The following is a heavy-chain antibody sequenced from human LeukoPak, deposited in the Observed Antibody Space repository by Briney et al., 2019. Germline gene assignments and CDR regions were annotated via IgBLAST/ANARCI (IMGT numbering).Heavy chain of an antibody. CDR1: GFTFSSYG. CDR2: ISYDGSNK. D-gene: IGHD6-19*01. Sequence: PGGSLRLSCAASGFTFSSYGMHWVRQAPGKGLEWVAVISYDGSNKYYADSVKGRLTISRDNSKNTLYLQMNSLRAEDTAVYYCAKDRYSSGLYFDYWGQGTLVTVSS. J-gene: IGHJ4*02. CDR3: AKDRYSSGLYFDY. V-gene: IGHV3-30*18.